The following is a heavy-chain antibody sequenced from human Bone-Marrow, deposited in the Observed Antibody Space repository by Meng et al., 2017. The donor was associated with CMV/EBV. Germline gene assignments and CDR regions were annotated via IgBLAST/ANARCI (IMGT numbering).Heavy chain of an antibody. J-gene: IGHJ6*02. CDR1: GDSVSSNSAA. Sequence: SETLSLTCAISGDSVSSNSAAWNWIRQSPSRGLEWLGRTYYRSKWYNDYAISVKSRITINPDTSKNQFFLQLNSVTPEDTAVYYCARDYYDSGGYYYTEGYYHGLDVWGQGTTVTV. V-gene: IGHV6-1*01. CDR2: TYYRSKWYN. D-gene: IGHD3-22*01. CDR3: ARDYYDSGGYYYTEGYYHGLDV.